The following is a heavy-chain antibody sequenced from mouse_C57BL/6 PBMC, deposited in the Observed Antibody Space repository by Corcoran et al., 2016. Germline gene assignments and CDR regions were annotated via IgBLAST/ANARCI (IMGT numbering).Heavy chain of an antibody. Sequence: EVQLQQSGPELVKPGASAKIPCKASGYTFTDYNMDWVKQSHGKSLEWIGDINPNNGGTIYNQKFKGKATLTVDKSSSTAYMELRSLTSEDTAVYYCARSDDYGAFAYWGQGTLVTVSA. V-gene: IGHV1-18*01. CDR2: INPNNGGT. J-gene: IGHJ3*01. CDR3: ARSDDYGAFAY. D-gene: IGHD2-4*01. CDR1: GYTFTDYN.